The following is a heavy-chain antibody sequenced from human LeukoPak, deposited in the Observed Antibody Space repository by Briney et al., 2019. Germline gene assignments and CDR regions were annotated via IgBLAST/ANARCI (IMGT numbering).Heavy chain of an antibody. D-gene: IGHD6-13*01. V-gene: IGHV1-46*01. CDR3: AREGAAPVDY. Sequence: ASVKVSCKASENTFSNYYMHWVRQAPGQGLEWMGIINPSGGSTSYAQKFQGRVTMTRDTSTSTVYMELSSLRSEDTAVYYCAREGAAPVDYWGQGTLVTVSS. J-gene: IGHJ4*02. CDR2: INPSGGST. CDR1: ENTFSNYY.